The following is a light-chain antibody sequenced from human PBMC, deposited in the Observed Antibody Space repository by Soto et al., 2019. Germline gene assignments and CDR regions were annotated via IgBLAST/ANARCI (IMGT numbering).Light chain of an antibody. V-gene: IGLV1-36*01. CDR1: SSNIGNNA. CDR2: YDD. J-gene: IGLJ1*01. Sequence: QSVLTQPPSVSEAPRQRVTISCSGSSSNIGNNAVNWYQQLPGKAPKLLIYYDDLLPSGVSDRFSGSKSGTSASLAISGLQSEDEVDYYGAAWDDSLNGQVFGTGTKLTVL. CDR3: AAWDDSLNGQV.